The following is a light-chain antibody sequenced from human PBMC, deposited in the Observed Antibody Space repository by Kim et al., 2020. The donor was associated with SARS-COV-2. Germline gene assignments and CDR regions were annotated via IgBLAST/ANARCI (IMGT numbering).Light chain of an antibody. Sequence: VSPGQTASITCSGDKLGDKYACWYQQRPGQSPVLVIYQDTKRPSGIPERFSGSNSGNTATLTIGGTQAMDEADYYCQARDSSTVVFGGGTQLTVL. V-gene: IGLV3-1*01. J-gene: IGLJ2*01. CDR2: QDT. CDR1: KLGDKY. CDR3: QARDSSTVV.